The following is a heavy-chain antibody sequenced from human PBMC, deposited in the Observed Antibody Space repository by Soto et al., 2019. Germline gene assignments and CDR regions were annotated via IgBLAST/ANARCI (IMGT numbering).Heavy chain of an antibody. Sequence: EVQLLESGGGLVQPGGSLRLSCAASGFRLSDSAVSWVRQAPGKGLEWVSSMTVTGDSAFYSDYVKGRFTISRDISKSTLYLQMNSLRAEDTAVYYCAKNGCSYPACYPYYYYVDVCGRGTTVTVSS. V-gene: IGHV3-23*01. D-gene: IGHD2-15*01. CDR1: GFRLSDSA. J-gene: IGHJ6*03. CDR2: MTVTGDSA. CDR3: AKNGCSYPACYPYYYYVDV.